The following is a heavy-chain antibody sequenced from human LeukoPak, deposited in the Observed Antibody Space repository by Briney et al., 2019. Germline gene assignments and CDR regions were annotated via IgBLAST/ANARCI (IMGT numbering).Heavy chain of an antibody. CDR2: ISWNSGSI. D-gene: IGHD2-21*02. J-gene: IGHJ4*02. CDR1: GFTFDDYA. CDR3: ARSSTAYCGGDCYEVDY. V-gene: IGHV3-9*01. Sequence: GRSLRLSCAASGFTFDDYAMHWVRQAPGKGLEWVSGISWNSGSIGYADSVKGRFTISRDNAKNSLYLQMNSLRAEDTAVYYCARSSTAYCGGDCYEVDYWGQGTLVTVSS.